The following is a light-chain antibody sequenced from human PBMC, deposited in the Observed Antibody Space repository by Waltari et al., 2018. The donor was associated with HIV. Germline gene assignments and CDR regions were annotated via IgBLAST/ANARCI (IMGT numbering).Light chain of an antibody. Sequence: EFVLTHSPATLSLSPGERATLSCRASQSVSSYLAWYQQKHGQAPRLLIYDASNRATGIPARFSGSGSGTDVTLTISGREPEDFAVYYCEQRSNWAQGTCGGGTKVEIK. CDR2: DAS. V-gene: IGKV3-11*01. CDR1: QSVSSY. CDR3: EQRSNWAQGT. J-gene: IGKJ4*01.